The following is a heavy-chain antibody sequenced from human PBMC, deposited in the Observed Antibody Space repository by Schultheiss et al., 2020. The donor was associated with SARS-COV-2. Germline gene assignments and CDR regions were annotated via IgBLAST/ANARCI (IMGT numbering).Heavy chain of an antibody. V-gene: IGHV4-34*01. CDR3: ARDQSWNFDY. J-gene: IGHJ4*02. CDR2: INHSGST. D-gene: IGHD3-10*01. Sequence: SETLSLTCAVYGGSFSGYYWSWIRQPPGKGLEWIGEINHSGSTNYNPSLKSRVTISVDTSKNQFSLKLNSVTAADTAVYYCARDQSWNFDYWGQGTLVTVSS. CDR1: GGSFSGYY.